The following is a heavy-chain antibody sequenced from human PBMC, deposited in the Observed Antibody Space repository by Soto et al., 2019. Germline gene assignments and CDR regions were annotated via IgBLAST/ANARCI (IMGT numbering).Heavy chain of an antibody. CDR2: IYHSGST. V-gene: IGHV4-34*01. CDR3: ASARWDS. J-gene: IGHJ4*02. CDR1: GGSFNANY. Sequence: SETLSLTCSVSGGSFNANYWSWIRQPPGKGLEWIGEIYHSGSTNYNPSLKSRVTISVDTSKNQFSRKLSSVAAADTAIYYCASARWDSWGQGSLVTVSS.